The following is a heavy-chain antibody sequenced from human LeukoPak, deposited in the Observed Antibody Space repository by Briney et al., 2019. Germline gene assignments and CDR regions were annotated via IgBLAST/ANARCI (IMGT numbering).Heavy chain of an antibody. CDR1: GFTFSSYW. J-gene: IGHJ6*03. V-gene: IGHV3-21*01. CDR2: ISSSSSYI. Sequence: GGSLRLSCAASGFTFSSYWMNWVHQAPGKGLEWVSSISSSSSYIYYADSVKGRFTISRDNAKNSLYLQMNSLRAEDTAVYYCARVDYPDYYYYYYMDVWGKGTTVTVSS. CDR3: ARVDYPDYYYYYYMDV. D-gene: IGHD3/OR15-3a*01.